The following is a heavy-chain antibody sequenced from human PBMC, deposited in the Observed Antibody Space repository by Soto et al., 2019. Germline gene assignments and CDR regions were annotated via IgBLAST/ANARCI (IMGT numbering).Heavy chain of an antibody. CDR1: GGSVSSGSYY. Sequence: SETLSLTCTVSGGSVSSGSYYWSWIRQPPGKGLEWIGYIYYSGSTNYNPSLKSRVTISVDTTRNQFSLKLSSVTAADTAVYYCASSTYYDFWSGYYRRDNWFDPWGQGTLVTVSS. J-gene: IGHJ5*02. CDR2: IYYSGST. CDR3: ASSTYYDFWSGYYRRDNWFDP. V-gene: IGHV4-61*01. D-gene: IGHD3-3*01.